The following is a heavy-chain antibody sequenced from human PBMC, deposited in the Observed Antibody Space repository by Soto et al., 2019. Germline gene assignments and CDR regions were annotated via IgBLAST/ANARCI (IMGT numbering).Heavy chain of an antibody. CDR2: ISSTSTYI. D-gene: IGHD5-12*01. CDR1: GFTFSTHS. J-gene: IGHJ4*01. Sequence: LRLSCAASGFTFSTHSMNWVRQAPGKGLQWVSSISSTSTYIYYADSLKGRFTISRDNAKNSVYLQMNSLRAEDTAVYYCVRHSGYALDYWGHGTLVTVSS. V-gene: IGHV3-21*01. CDR3: VRHSGYALDY.